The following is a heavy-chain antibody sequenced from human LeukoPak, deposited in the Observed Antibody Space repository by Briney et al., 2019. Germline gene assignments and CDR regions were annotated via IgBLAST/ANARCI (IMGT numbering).Heavy chain of an antibody. V-gene: IGHV3-9*03. CDR2: ISWNSGSI. J-gene: IGHJ3*02. CDR1: GFTFDDYA. CDR3: ANRDARGGVIHGAFDI. Sequence: GGSLRLSCAASGFTFDDYAMHWVRQAPGKGLEWVSGISWNSGSIGYADSVKGRFTISRDNAKNSLYLQMNSLRAEDMALYYCANRDARGGVIHGAFDIWGQGTMVTVSS. D-gene: IGHD3-16*02.